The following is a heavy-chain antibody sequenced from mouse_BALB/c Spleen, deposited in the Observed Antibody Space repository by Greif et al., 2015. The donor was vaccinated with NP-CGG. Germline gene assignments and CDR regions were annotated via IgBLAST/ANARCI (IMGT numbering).Heavy chain of an antibody. CDR2: INPGSGDT. D-gene: IGHD3-3*01. CDR3: ARWLGQDYFDY. Sequence: VKPQQSGAELAWPGTSVRVSCKASGYAFTNYLIEWVKQRPGQGLEWIGVINPGSGDTNYNEKFKGKATLTADKSSSTAYMQLSSLTSGDSAVYFCARWLGQDYFDYWGQGTTLTVSS. CDR1: GYAFTNYL. V-gene: IGHV1-54*01. J-gene: IGHJ2*01.